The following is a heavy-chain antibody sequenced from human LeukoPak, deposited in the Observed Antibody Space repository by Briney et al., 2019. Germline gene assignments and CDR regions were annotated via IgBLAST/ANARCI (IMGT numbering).Heavy chain of an antibody. V-gene: IGHV3-30*02. D-gene: IGHD5-18*01. J-gene: IGHJ3*02. CDR3: AKEDTAMVRRAFDI. Sequence: PGGSLRLSCAASGFTFSSYGMHWVRQAPGKGLEWVALIRYDGSNKYYADSVKGRFTISRDNSKNTLYLQMNSLRAEDTAVYYCAKEDTAMVRRAFDIWGQGTMVTVSS. CDR2: IRYDGSNK. CDR1: GFTFSSYG.